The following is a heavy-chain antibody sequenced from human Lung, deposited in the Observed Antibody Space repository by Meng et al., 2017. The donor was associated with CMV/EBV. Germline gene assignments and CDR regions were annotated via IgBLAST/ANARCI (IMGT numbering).Heavy chain of an antibody. J-gene: IGHJ5*02. V-gene: IGHV3-7*01. CDR1: GFTFINYW. D-gene: IGHD6-25*01. Sequence: GGSLRLXCAASGFTFINYWMSWVRQAPGKGLEWVANIKEDGSDKYYVDSVKGRFTISRDNAKNSLYLQMNSLRAEDTAVYYCARDRAANSFDPWGQGTRVTVAS. CDR2: IKEDGSDK. CDR3: ARDRAANSFDP.